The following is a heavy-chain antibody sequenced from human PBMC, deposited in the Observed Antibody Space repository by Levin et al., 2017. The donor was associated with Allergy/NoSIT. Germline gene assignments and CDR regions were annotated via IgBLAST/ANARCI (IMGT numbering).Heavy chain of an antibody. Sequence: GGSLRLSCAVSGFTFSSFAMSWVRQAPGKGPEWVSASTDSGRTYYADSVKGRFTVSRDNSKNTLYLQMNSLRTDDTAIYDCAKEMTRVIPVFDSWGQGTLVTVSS. CDR1: GFTFSSFA. J-gene: IGHJ4*02. CDR3: AKEMTRVIPVFDS. D-gene: IGHD4-17*01. CDR2: STDSGRT. V-gene: IGHV3-23*01.